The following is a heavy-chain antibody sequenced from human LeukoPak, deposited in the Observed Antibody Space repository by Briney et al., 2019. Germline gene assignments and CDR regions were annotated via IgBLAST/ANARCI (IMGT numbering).Heavy chain of an antibody. CDR3: ARDLGTFYYYYDMDV. CDR2: ISYDGSNK. Sequence: GGSLRLSCAASGFTFSSYAMHWVRQAPGKGLEWVAVISYDGSNKYYADSVKGRFTISRDNSKNTLYLQMNSLRAEDTAVYYCARDLGTFYYYYDMDVWGQGTTVTVSS. D-gene: IGHD3-16*01. V-gene: IGHV3-30-3*01. J-gene: IGHJ6*02. CDR1: GFTFSSYA.